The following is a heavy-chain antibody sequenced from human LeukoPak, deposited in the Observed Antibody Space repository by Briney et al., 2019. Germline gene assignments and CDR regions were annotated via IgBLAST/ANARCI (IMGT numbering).Heavy chain of an antibody. CDR2: INPNSGGT. CDR3: ARDRSPPRRIDY. CDR1: GYTFTGYY. V-gene: IGHV1-2*02. J-gene: IGHJ4*02. Sequence: GASVKVSCKASGYTFTGYYIHWVRQAPGQGLEWMGWINPNSGGTNYAQKLQGRVTMTTDTSTSTAYMELRSLRSDDTAVYYCARDRSPPRRIDYWGQGTLVTVSS.